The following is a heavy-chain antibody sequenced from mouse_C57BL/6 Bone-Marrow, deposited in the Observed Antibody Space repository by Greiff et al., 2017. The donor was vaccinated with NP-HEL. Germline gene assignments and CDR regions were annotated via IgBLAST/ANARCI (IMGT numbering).Heavy chain of an antibody. CDR3: ARVLDYGSPYYYAMDY. V-gene: IGHV5-17*01. CDR2: ISSGSSTI. Sequence: EVKLMESGGGLVKPGGSLKLSCAASGFTFSDYGMHWVRQAPEKGLEWVAYISSGSSTIYYADTVQGRFTISRDNAKNTLFLQMTSLSSEDTAMYYCARVLDYGSPYYYAMDYWGQGTSVTVSS. J-gene: IGHJ4*01. D-gene: IGHD2-1*01. CDR1: GFTFSDYG.